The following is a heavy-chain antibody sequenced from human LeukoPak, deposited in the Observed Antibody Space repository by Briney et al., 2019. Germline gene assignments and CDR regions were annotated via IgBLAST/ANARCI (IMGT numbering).Heavy chain of an antibody. V-gene: IGHV1-46*01. D-gene: IGHD3-22*01. CDR3: GADYYDSSGYSSFDP. Sequence: GASVKVSCKASGYTFTSYYMHWVRQAPGQGLEWMGIINPSGGSTSYAQKFQGRVTMTRDMSTSTVYMELSSLRSEDTAVYYCGADYYDSSGYSSFDPWSQGTLVTVSS. CDR2: INPSGGST. CDR1: GYTFTSYY. J-gene: IGHJ5*02.